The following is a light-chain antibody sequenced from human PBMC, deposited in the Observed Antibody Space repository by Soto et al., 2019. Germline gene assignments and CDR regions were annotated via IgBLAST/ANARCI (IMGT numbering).Light chain of an antibody. Sequence: EIVLTQSPGTLSLSPGEKATLSCRANQSVRRLLAWYQKKPGQAPRLLIYDASNRATGIPTRFSRNEYGTDFTLTSGSLEPEGFTVHYCQPRSNWPSFGTGTRVDI. CDR3: QPRSNWPS. CDR1: QSVRRL. CDR2: DAS. V-gene: IGKV3-11*01. J-gene: IGKJ3*01.